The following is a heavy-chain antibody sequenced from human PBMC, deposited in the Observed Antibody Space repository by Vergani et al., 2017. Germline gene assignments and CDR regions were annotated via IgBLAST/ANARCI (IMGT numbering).Heavy chain of an antibody. D-gene: IGHD2-2*01. CDR1: GGSLRSYY. CDR2: IYYSGST. Sequence: QVQLQESGPGLVKPSETLSLPCTVSGGSLRSYYWTWIRPPPGKGLEWIGYIYYSGSTNYNPSLKGRGTISVDTSKNQFSLKLSSVTAADTAADYCAGGHNIVVGPAATGGWFDPWGQGTLVTVSS. J-gene: IGHJ5*02. V-gene: IGHV4-59*01. CDR3: AGGHNIVVGPAATGGWFDP.